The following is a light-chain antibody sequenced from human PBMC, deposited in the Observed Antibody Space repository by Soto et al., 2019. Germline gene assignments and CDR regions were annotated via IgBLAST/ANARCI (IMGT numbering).Light chain of an antibody. V-gene: IGKV3-20*01. CDR1: QRIGSD. J-gene: IGKJ4*01. CDR2: DAS. CDR3: QQYDRSPLT. Sequence: VMAQSPGTLSVSPGEKATLSCRASQRIGSDLAWYQQKPGQAPRLLIYDASSRAAGIPDRFSGSGSGTDFTLTISGLEPDDFAVYYCQQYDRSPLTFGGGTKVDIK.